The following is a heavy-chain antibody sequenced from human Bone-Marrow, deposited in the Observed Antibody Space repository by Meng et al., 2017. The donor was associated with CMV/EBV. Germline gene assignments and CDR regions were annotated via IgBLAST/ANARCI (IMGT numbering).Heavy chain of an antibody. CDR1: GFTFDDYG. V-gene: IGHV3-74*01. CDR2: INSDGSST. CDR3: AKDRVVVPAALPYYYYGMDV. D-gene: IGHD2-2*01. J-gene: IGHJ6*02. Sequence: GGSLRLSCSASGFTFDDYGMSWVRQAPGKGLVWVSRINSDGSSTSYADSVKGRFTISRDNAKNTLYLQMNSLRAEDTAVYYRAKDRVVVPAALPYYYYGMDVWAQGTTVTVSS.